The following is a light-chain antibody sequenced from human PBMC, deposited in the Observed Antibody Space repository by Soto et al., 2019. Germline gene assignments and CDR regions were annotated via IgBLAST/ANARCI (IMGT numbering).Light chain of an antibody. J-gene: IGKJ5*01. V-gene: IGKV1-9*01. CDR3: QQRKSYPIS. CDR1: QDINTY. Sequence: DIQLTQSPSFLSASVGDRVTITCRASQDINTYLAWYQQKPGKAPKLLIFAASTLQNGVPSRFSGSGSGTEFTVTITSLQPEDFATYYCQQRKSYPISFGQGTRLEIK. CDR2: AAS.